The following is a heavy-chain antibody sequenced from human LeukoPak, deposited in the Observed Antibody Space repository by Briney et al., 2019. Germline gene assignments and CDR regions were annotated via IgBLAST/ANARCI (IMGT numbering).Heavy chain of an antibody. V-gene: IGHV1-18*01. J-gene: IGHJ4*02. CDR3: ARDHPGGIVVVPAAHY. CDR1: GYTFTSCG. CDR2: ISAYNGNT. Sequence: ASVKVSCKASGYTFTSCGISWVRQAPGQGLEWMGWISAYNGNTNYAQKLQGRVTMTTDTSTSTAYMELRSLRSDDTAVYYCARDHPGGIVVVPAAHYWGQGTLVTVSS. D-gene: IGHD2-2*01.